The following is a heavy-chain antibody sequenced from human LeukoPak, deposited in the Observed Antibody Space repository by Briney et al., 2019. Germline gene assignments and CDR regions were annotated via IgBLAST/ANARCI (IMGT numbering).Heavy chain of an antibody. CDR2: ISAYNGNT. CDR3: ARWDWNDSARDY. CDR1: GYTFTSYG. D-gene: IGHD1-1*01. V-gene: IGHV1-18*04. J-gene: IGHJ4*02. Sequence: ASVKVSCKASGYTFTSYGISWLRQAPGQGLEWMGWISAYNGNTNYAQKLQGRVTMTTDTSTSTAYMELRSLRSDDTAVYYCARWDWNDSARDYWGQGTLVTVSS.